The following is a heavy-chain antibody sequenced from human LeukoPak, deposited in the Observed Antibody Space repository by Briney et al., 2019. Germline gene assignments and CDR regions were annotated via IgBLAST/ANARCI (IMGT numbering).Heavy chain of an antibody. D-gene: IGHD3-10*01. Sequence: AASVKVSCKASGYTFTIYAMNWVRQAPGQGVEWMVWINTNTGNPTYAQGFTGGFVFSLDTSVSTAYLKISRLKAEDTAVYYCARARRYGSGSSLGGDAFGIWGQGTMVTVSS. V-gene: IGHV7-4-1*02. CDR2: INTNTGNP. CDR3: ARARRYGSGSSLGGDAFGI. J-gene: IGHJ3*02. CDR1: GYTFTIYA.